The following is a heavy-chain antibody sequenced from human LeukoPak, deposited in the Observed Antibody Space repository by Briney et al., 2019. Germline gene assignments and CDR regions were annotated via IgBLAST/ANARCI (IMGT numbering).Heavy chain of an antibody. D-gene: IGHD2/OR15-2a*01. CDR3: ARVYARGYGDY. CDR2: ISAYNGNT. J-gene: IGHJ4*02. CDR1: GYTFTSYG. Sequence: ASVTVSCTASGYTFTSYGISWVRQAPGQGLEWMGWISAYNGNTNYAQKLQGRVTMTTDTSTSAAYMELRSLRSDDTAVYYCARVYARGYGDYWGQGTLVTVSS. V-gene: IGHV1-18*01.